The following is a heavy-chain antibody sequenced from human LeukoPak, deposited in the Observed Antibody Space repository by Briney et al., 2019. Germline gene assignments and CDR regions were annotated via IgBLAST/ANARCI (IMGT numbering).Heavy chain of an antibody. CDR3: ARGGYCSSTSCYHNWGYYYYCYYMDV. J-gene: IGHJ6*03. D-gene: IGHD2-2*01. Sequence: GASVKVSCKASGGTFSSYAISWVRQAPGQGLEWMGGIIPILGTANYAQKFQGRVTITADKSTSTAYMELSSLRSEDTAVYYCARGGYCSSTSCYHNWGYYYYCYYMDVWGKGTTVTISS. CDR2: IIPILGTA. CDR1: GGTFSSYA. V-gene: IGHV1-69*10.